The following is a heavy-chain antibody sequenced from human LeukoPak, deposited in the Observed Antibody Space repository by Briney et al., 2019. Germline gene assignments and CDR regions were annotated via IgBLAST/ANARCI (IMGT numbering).Heavy chain of an antibody. CDR1: GFTFSSYA. J-gene: IGHJ4*02. CDR2: ISGSGGST. CDR3: AKKGRGIAVAGTYLFDY. D-gene: IGHD6-19*01. Sequence: PGGSLRLSCAASGFTFSSYAMSWVRQAPGKGLEWVSAISGSGGSTYYADSVKGRFTISRDNSKNTLYLQMNSLRAEDTAVYYCAKKGRGIAVAGTYLFDYWGQGTLVTVSS. V-gene: IGHV3-23*01.